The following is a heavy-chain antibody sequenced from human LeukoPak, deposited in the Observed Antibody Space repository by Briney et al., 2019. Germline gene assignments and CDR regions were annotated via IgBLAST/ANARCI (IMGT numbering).Heavy chain of an antibody. CDR3: ARGSQSTWGFFAY. V-gene: IGHV3-33*01. Sequence: GGSLRLSRAASGFTFSNYGMHWVRQAPGKGLQWVAVIWYDGSNEYYTGSVKGRFTISRDNAHNTLYLQMNSLRAEDTAVYYCARGSQSTWGFFAYWGQGTRVTVSS. CDR2: IWYDGSNE. CDR1: GFTFSNYG. D-gene: IGHD1-1*01. J-gene: IGHJ4*02.